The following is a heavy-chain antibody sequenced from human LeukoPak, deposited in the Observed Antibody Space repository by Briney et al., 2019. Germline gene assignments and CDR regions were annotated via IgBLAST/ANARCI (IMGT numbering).Heavy chain of an antibody. CDR2: INPNSGGT. CDR1: GYTFTGYY. J-gene: IGHJ4*02. V-gene: IGHV1-2*02. D-gene: IGHD1-26*01. Sequence: ASVKVSCKASGYTFTGYYMHWVRQAPGQGLEWMGWINPNSGGTNYAQKFQGRVTMTRDTSISTAYMELSRLRSDDTAVYYCATADGSGSYPFDYWGQGTLVTVSS. CDR3: ATADGSGSYPFDY.